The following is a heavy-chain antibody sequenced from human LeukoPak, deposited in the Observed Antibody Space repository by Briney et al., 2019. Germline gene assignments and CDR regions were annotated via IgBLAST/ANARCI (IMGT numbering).Heavy chain of an antibody. J-gene: IGHJ4*02. CDR2: IYYSGST. D-gene: IGHD6-19*01. CDR3: ARSQSVTGTTDY. Sequence: SQTLSLTCIVSGGSISNYYWTWIWQPPGKGLEWIGSIYYSGSTKYNPSLKSRVTISVDTSKNQFSLKLISVTAADTAVYYCARSQSVTGTTDYWGQGTLVTVSS. V-gene: IGHV4-59*01. CDR1: GGSISNYY.